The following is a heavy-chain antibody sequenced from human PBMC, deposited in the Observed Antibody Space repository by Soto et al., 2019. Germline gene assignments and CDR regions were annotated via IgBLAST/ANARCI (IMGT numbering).Heavy chain of an antibody. CDR1: GFTFSSYS. Sequence: PGGSLRLSWAAYGFTFSSYSMNWVRQAPGKGLEWVSSISSSSSYIYYADSVKGRFTISRDNAKNSLYLQMNSLRAEDTAVYYCARDYYDSSGYLAPLDYWGQGTLVTVSS. CDR3: ARDYYDSSGYLAPLDY. V-gene: IGHV3-21*01. CDR2: ISSSSSYI. J-gene: IGHJ4*02. D-gene: IGHD3-22*01.